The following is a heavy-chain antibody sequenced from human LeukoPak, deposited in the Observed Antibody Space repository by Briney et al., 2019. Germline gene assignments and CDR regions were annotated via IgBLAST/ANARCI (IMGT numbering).Heavy chain of an antibody. J-gene: IGHJ5*01. V-gene: IGHV3-74*03. D-gene: IGHD2-2*01. Sequence: GGSLRLSCAASGFNFSSFWMHWVRQAPGKGLMWVSRIDIDGSTTTYADFVKGRFSISRDNTKNMMFLDMNSLSVDDTALYFCARVGHGSSWFDSWGQGTLITVSS. CDR2: IDIDGSTT. CDR3: ARVGHGSSWFDS. CDR1: GFNFSSFW.